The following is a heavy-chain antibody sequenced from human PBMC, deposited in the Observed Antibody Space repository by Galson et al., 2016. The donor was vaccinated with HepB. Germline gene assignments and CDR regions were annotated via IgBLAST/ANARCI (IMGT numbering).Heavy chain of an antibody. J-gene: IGHJ4*02. Sequence: SLRLSCAVSGFSFSTYAMSWVRQAPGKGLVWVSTIGGSGDNTYYADSVKGRFTISRDNSMNTPYLQMHSLRAEDTAAYYCAKDLLSDYVWGSYRFQDWGQGAPVTVSS. CDR3: AKDLLSDYVWGSYRFQD. D-gene: IGHD3-16*02. CDR2: IGGSGDNT. CDR1: GFSFSTYA. V-gene: IGHV3-23*01.